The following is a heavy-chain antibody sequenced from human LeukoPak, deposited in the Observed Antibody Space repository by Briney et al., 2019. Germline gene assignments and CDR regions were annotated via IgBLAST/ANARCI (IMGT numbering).Heavy chain of an antibody. J-gene: IGHJ6*03. Sequence: PSETLSLTCTVSGGSISSSSYYWGWIRQPPGKGLEWIGSIYYTGSTYYNPSLKSRVTISVDTSKNQFSLKLSSVTAADTAGYYYARLHYGGNYGYYYYYMDVWGKGTTVTVSS. D-gene: IGHD4-23*01. CDR2: IYYTGST. CDR3: ARLHYGGNYGYYYYYMDV. V-gene: IGHV4-39*01. CDR1: GGSISSSSYY.